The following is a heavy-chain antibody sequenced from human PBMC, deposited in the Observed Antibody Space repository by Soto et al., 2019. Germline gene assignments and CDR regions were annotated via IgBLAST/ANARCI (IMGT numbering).Heavy chain of an antibody. J-gene: IGHJ3*02. CDR2: ISGSGGST. Sequence: GGSLRLSCAASGFTFSSYAMSWVRQAPGKGLEWVSAISGSGGSTYYADSVKGRFTISRDNSKNTLYLQMNSLRAEDTAVYYCATLYQLPLDAFDIWGQGTMDTVSS. V-gene: IGHV3-23*01. CDR1: GFTFSSYA. D-gene: IGHD2-2*01. CDR3: ATLYQLPLDAFDI.